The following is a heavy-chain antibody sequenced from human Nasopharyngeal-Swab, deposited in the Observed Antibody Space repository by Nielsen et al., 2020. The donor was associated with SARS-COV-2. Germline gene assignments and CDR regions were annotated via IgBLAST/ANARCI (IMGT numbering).Heavy chain of an antibody. CDR2: IYYNGNT. J-gene: IGHJ4*02. CDR3: VRPSSWYYFDY. D-gene: IGHD6-13*01. Sequence: SETLSLTCIVSGDSIAYSTFYWGWLLQPPGKGLEWIGNIYYNGNTYQNPSLKSRLTISVDKSKNQFSLQLSSVTAADTAVYYCVRPSSWYYFDYWAQGTKVTVSS. V-gene: IGHV4-39*01. CDR1: GDSIAYSTFY.